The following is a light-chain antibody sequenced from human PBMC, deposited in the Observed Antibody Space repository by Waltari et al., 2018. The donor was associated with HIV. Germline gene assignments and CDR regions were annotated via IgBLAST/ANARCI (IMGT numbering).Light chain of an antibody. CDR3: AAWDDSMEGHV. J-gene: IGLJ2*01. CDR1: SADIGSNT. CDR2: NTY. V-gene: IGLV1-44*01. Sequence: QSVLTQPPSASGTPGQTVTISCSGSSADIGSNTVNWYKQLPGTAPKLLIYNTYQRASGVPDRVSASQSGTSASLAISGLQSEDEADYYCAAWDDSMEGHVFGGVTKLTIL.